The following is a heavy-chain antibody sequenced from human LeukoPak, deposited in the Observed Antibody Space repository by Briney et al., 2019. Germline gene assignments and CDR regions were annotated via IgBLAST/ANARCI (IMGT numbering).Heavy chain of an antibody. CDR2: ISGSGGST. CDR3: AKGSGYSYGYPYYYYMDV. V-gene: IGHV3-23*01. J-gene: IGHJ6*03. D-gene: IGHD5-18*01. CDR1: GFTFSSYS. Sequence: GGSLRLSCAASGFTFSSYSMNWVRQAPGKGLEWVSAISGSGGSTYYADSVKGRFTISRDNSKNTLYLQMNRLRAEDTAVYYCAKGSGYSYGYPYYYYMDVWGKGTTVTVSS.